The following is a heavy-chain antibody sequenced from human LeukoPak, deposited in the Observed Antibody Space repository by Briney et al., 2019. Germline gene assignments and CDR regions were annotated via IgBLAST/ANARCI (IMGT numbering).Heavy chain of an antibody. V-gene: IGHV3-30-3*01. CDR3: ARDLGDTAMPDY. CDR2: ISYDGSNK. J-gene: IGHJ4*02. CDR1: GFTLSSHW. D-gene: IGHD5-18*01. Sequence: GGSLRLSCVASGFTLSSHWMSWVRQAPGKGLEWVAVISYDGSNKYYADSVKGRFTISRDNSKNTLYLQMNSLRAEDTAVYYCARDLGDTAMPDYWGQGTLVTVSS.